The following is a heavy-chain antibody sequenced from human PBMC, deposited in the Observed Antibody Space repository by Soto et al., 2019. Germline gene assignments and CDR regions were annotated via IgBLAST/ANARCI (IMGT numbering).Heavy chain of an antibody. Sequence: GGSLRLSCTASGITFSSYSMNWVRQAPGKGLEWVSSISSSSSYIYYADSVKGRFTISRDNAKNSLYLQMNSLRAEDTAVYYCARAGDYCNPSHGYRGPGPQATGSS. CDR1: GITFSSYS. D-gene: IGHD4-4*01. V-gene: IGHV3-21*01. CDR2: ISSSSSYI. CDR3: ARAGDYCNPSHGY. J-gene: IGHJ4*01.